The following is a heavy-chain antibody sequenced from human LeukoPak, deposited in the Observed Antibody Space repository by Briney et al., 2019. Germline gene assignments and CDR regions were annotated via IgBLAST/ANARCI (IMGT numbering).Heavy chain of an antibody. D-gene: IGHD6-13*01. V-gene: IGHV4-59*08. CDR3: AGLHFAAAEEFDP. CDR2: IYYSGNT. CDR1: GGSLSGHW. Sequence: SETLSLTCTVSGGSLSGHWWSWIRQPPGKGLEWIGYIYYSGNTNYNPSLNTRVTISVDTSRNQFSLNPRSVTAADTAVYYCAGLHFAAAEEFDPWGQGTLVTVSS. J-gene: IGHJ5*02.